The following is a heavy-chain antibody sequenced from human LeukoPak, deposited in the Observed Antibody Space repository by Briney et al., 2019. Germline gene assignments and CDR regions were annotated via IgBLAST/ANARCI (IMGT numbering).Heavy chain of an antibody. CDR1: GFTFTGYF. J-gene: IGHJ4*02. V-gene: IGHV1-2*02. D-gene: IGHD1-26*01. CDR3: ARDLGSIQWELLRGGYGLLY. CDR2: INPINSGT. Sequence: ASVKVSCKASGFTFTGYFMHWVRQAPGQGLEWMGWINPINSGTNYAQKFQGRITMTSDTSISTAYMELSRLRSDDTAVYYCARDLGSIQWELLRGGYGLLYWGQGTLVTVSS.